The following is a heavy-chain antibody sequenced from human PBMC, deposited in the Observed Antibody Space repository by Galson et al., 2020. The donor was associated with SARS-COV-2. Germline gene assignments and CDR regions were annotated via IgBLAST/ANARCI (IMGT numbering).Heavy chain of an antibody. V-gene: IGHV3-30-3*01. CDR3: AREAFPEGPETGLVRLVGMSVTTKKGFDY. D-gene: IGHD5-18*01. Sequence: GGSLRLSCGASGFTFSSYNMHWVRQAPGRGLQWVASISNDGSNKYFADSVKGRFTISRDNSKNTLFLQMNSLRGDDTAVYYCAREAFPEGPETGLVRLVGMSVTTKKGFDYWGQGTLVFVSS. CDR2: ISNDGSNK. J-gene: IGHJ4*02. CDR1: GFTFSSYN.